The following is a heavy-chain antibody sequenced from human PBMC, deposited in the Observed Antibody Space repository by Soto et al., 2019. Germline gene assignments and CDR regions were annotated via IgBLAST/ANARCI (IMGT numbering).Heavy chain of an antibody. J-gene: IGHJ4*02. D-gene: IGHD1-1*01. CDR2: INANGDAT. Sequence: VQLLESGGGLVEPGGSLRLSCAASGFTFRTYAMGWVRQAPERGLEWVSLINANGDATYYADSMKGRFTISRDNSKNTLVLQMNSLRAEDTAMYYCVTQDFRGATGTTWGQGTLLTVSS. CDR1: GFTFRTYA. CDR3: VTQDFRGATGTT. V-gene: IGHV3-23*01.